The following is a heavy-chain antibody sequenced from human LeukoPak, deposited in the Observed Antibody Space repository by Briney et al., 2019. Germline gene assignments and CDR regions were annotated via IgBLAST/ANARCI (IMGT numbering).Heavy chain of an antibody. D-gene: IGHD3-10*01. Sequence: ASVKVSCKASGYTFTGYGINWVRQATGQGLEWMGWMNPNSGNTGYAQKFQGRVTMTRNTSISTAYMELSSLRSEDTAVYYCARAVLLWFGGRQDWGQGTLVTVSS. V-gene: IGHV1-8*02. CDR2: MNPNSGNT. CDR3: ARAVLLWFGGRQD. CDR1: GYTFTGYG. J-gene: IGHJ4*02.